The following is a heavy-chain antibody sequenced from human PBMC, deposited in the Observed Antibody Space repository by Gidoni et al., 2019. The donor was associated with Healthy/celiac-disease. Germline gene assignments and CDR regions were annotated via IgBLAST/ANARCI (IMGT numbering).Heavy chain of an antibody. D-gene: IGHD6-6*01. J-gene: IGHJ4*02. CDR1: GGSFSGYY. CDR2: INHSGST. CDR3: ASFGIAARSSDY. V-gene: IGHV4-34*01. Sequence: QVQLQQWGAGLLKPSETLSLTCAVYGGSFSGYYWSWIRQPPGKGLEWIGEINHSGSTNYNPSLKSRVTISVDTSKNQFSLKLSSVTAADTAVYYCASFGIAARSSDYWGQGTLVTVSS.